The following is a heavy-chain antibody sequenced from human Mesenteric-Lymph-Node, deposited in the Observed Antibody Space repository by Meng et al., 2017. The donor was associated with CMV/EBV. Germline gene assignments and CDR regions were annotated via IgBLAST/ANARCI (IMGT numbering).Heavy chain of an antibody. J-gene: IGHJ4*02. CDR3: ARERFRGVDY. Sequence: LTCTVSGGSISSYYWSWIRQPPGKGLEWIGYIYYSGSTNYNPSLKSRVTISVDTSKNQFSLKLSSVTAADTAVYYCARERFRGVDYWGQGTLVTVSS. D-gene: IGHD3-10*01. V-gene: IGHV4-59*01. CDR2: IYYSGST. CDR1: GGSISSYY.